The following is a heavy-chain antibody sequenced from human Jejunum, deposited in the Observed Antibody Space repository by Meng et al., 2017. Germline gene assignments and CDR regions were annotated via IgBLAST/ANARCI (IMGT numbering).Heavy chain of an antibody. CDR1: GFTFSTNY. Sequence: EVGLVEAGGGLVRPGGSLTLSCAASGFTFSTNYMSWVRRAPGRGLEWVSAIGRGTDTYYADSVKGRFTISRDKPMNTLYLEMNSLRAEDTAVYYCAKHLSGSYTFDYWGQGTLVTVSS. J-gene: IGHJ4*02. V-gene: IGHV3-23*04. CDR3: AKHLSGSYTFDY. CDR2: IGRGTDT. D-gene: IGHD1-26*01.